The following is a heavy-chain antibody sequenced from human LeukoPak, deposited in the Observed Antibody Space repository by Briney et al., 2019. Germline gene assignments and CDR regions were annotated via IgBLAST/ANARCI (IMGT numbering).Heavy chain of an antibody. V-gene: IGHV1-2*02. J-gene: IGHJ4*02. D-gene: IGHD3-10*01. CDR2: INPNSGGT. CDR3: ARDSPNYYGSGSYPTFDY. Sequence: ASVKVSCKASGYTFTGYYMHWVRQAPGQGLEWMGWINPNSGGTNYAQKFQGRVTMTRDTSISTAYMELSRLRSDDTAVYYCARDSPNYYGSGSYPTFDYWGQGTLVTVSS. CDR1: GYTFTGYY.